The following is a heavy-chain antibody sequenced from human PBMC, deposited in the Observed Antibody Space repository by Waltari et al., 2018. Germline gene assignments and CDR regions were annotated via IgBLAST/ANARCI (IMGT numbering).Heavy chain of an antibody. CDR1: GGSISSYY. J-gene: IGHJ4*02. D-gene: IGHD5-18*01. CDR3: ASGGYSYGPPDY. V-gene: IGHV4-4*07. Sequence: QVQLQESGPGLVKPSETLSLTCTVSGGSISSYYWSWTRQPAGKGLEWIGRIYTIGSTNYNPSLTGRVTIAVYTSTNQFSRKLSSFTAADTAVYYCASGGYSYGPPDYWGQGTLVTVSS. CDR2: IYTIGST.